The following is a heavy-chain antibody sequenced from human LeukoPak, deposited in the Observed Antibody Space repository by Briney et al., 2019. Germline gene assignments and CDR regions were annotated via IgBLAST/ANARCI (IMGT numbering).Heavy chain of an antibody. D-gene: IGHD3-3*01. J-gene: IGHJ4*02. CDR2: IFDTGNT. CDR1: GGSISGSTYY. Sequence: SETLSLTCSVSGGSISGSTYYWGWIRQPPGKGLEWIGSIFDTGNTYFNPSLKSRVTISVDTSKNQFSLKLSSVTAADTAVYYCARLPRDDFWSNFFDYWGQGTLVTVSS. V-gene: IGHV4-39*01. CDR3: ARLPRDDFWSNFFDY.